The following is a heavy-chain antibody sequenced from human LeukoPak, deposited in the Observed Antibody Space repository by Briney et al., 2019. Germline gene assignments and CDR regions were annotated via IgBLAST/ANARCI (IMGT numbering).Heavy chain of an antibody. D-gene: IGHD5-18*01. CDR2: ISGSGGST. J-gene: IGHJ4*02. V-gene: IGHV3-23*01. Sequence: GGSLRLSCAASGFTFSSYAMSWVRQAPGKGLEWVSAISGSGGSTYYADSVKGRFTISRDNSKNTLYLQVNSLRAEDTAVYYCAKDSAGYSYANFDYWGQGTLVTVSS. CDR1: GFTFSSYA. CDR3: AKDSAGYSYANFDY.